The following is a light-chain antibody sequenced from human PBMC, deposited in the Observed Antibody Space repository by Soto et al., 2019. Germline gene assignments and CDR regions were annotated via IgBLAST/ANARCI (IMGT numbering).Light chain of an antibody. CDR1: QSVSSN. CDR3: QQYNSGPRP. Sequence: EIVMTQSPATLSVSPGERATLSCRASQSVSSNLDGYQQKPGQAPRLLIYGASTRPTGIPARFSGSGSGTEFTLTISSLQSEDLAVYYCQQYNSGPRPFGQGPKVEIK. V-gene: IGKV3-15*01. J-gene: IGKJ1*01. CDR2: GAS.